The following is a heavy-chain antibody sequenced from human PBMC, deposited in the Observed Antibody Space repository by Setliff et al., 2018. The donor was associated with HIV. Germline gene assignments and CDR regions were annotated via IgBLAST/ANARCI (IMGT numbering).Heavy chain of an antibody. Sequence: GGSLRLSCEVSGFSFSDYWMHWVRRVPGKGLLWVSRIQNDGSATWYADSGKGRFTISRDNARNTLYLQMNSLRADDTGVYYCARDQVPNYYDSSGYYYIDYWGQGTLVTVS. V-gene: IGHV3-74*01. CDR3: ARDQVPNYYDSSGYYYIDY. CDR2: IQNDGSAT. D-gene: IGHD3-22*01. J-gene: IGHJ4*02. CDR1: GFSFSDYW.